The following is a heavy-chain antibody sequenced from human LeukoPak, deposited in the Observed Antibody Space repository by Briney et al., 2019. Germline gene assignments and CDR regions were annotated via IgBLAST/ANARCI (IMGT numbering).Heavy chain of an antibody. Sequence: SQTLSLTSAISGDSVSSNSAAWNWIRQSPSRGLEWLGRTYYRSMWYNDYAASVKSRVTINRNTSKNQFSLQLNSVTPDDSAVYYCARGLTAYQAYYGLDVWGQGTTVTVSS. D-gene: IGHD1-20*01. V-gene: IGHV6-1*01. CDR1: GDSVSSNSAA. CDR3: ARGLTAYQAYYGLDV. J-gene: IGHJ6*02. CDR2: TYYRSMWYN.